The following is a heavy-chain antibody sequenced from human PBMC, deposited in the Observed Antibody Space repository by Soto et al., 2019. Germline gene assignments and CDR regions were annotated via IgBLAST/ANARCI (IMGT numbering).Heavy chain of an antibody. CDR2: IYYSGST. V-gene: IGHV4-39*01. Sequence: QLQLQESGPGLVKPSETLSLTCTVSGGSISSSSYYWGWIRQPPGKGLEWIGSIYYSGSTYYNPSLKSRVTISVNTSKNQCSQKLSSGTAADMALYYCATIDEIPAAPWGQGTLVSVSS. CDR3: ATIDEIPAAP. CDR1: GGSISSSSYY. D-gene: IGHD2-2*01. J-gene: IGHJ5*02.